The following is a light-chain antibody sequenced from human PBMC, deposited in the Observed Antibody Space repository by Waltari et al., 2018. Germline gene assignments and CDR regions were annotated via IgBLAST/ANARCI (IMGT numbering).Light chain of an antibody. CDR1: QTISSW. CDR3: QQYNSYSIT. J-gene: IGKJ5*01. CDR2: RAS. Sequence: DIQMTQSPSTLSASVGDRVPITCRASQTISSWLAWYQQQPGKAPRLLIYRASTLESGVPARFSGSGSGTEFTITISSLQPDDFATYDCQQYNSYSITFGQGTRLEIK. V-gene: IGKV1-5*03.